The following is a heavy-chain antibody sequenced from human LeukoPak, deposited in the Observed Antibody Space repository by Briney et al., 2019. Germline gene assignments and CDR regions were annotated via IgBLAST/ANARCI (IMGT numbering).Heavy chain of an antibody. V-gene: IGHV3-23*01. CDR1: GFSFSGYV. Sequence: PGGSLRLSCAASGFSFSGYVMSWVRQAPGKGLEWVSSISTSSGSTYYADSVKGRFTISRDNSKNTLFLQMNSLRAEDTAVYYCAKDRSCTGSSCNVGSWGQGTMVTVSS. CDR3: AKDRSCTGSSCNVGS. CDR2: ISTSSGST. J-gene: IGHJ3*01. D-gene: IGHD2-2*01.